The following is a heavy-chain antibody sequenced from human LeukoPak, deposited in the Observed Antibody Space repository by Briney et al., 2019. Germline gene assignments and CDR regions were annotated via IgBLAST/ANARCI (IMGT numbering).Heavy chain of an antibody. D-gene: IGHD1-26*01. CDR1: GYTFTSYF. CDR2: INPSGGST. J-gene: IGHJ3*02. Sequence: GASVKVSCKAPGYTFTSYFIHWVRQAPGQGLEWMGEINPSGGSTNYAQKFQGRVSMTRDTSTSTVYMELSSLRSEDTAVYFCARDPANGRPDAFDIWGQGTMVTVSS. CDR3: ARDPANGRPDAFDI. V-gene: IGHV1-46*01.